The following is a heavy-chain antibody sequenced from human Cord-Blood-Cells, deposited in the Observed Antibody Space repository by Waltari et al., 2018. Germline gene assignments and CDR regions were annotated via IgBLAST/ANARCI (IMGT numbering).Heavy chain of an antibody. CDR2: IYYSGRT. CDR1: GGSISSSSYY. J-gene: IGHJ4*02. V-gene: IGHV4-39*07. CDR3: ARHDYDWGYFDY. Sequence: QLQLQESGPGLVKPSETLSLTCTVSGGSISSSSYYWGWIRQPPGKGLEWIGSIYYSGRTSYDPSLKSRVTISVDTSKNQFSLKLSSVTAADTAVYYCARHDYDWGYFDYWGQGTLVTVSS. D-gene: IGHD3-9*01.